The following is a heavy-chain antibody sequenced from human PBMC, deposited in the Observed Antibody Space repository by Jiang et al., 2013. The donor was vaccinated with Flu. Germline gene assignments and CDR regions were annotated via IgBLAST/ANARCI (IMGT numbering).Heavy chain of an antibody. Sequence: KSRVTISVDTSKNQFSLKLSSVTAADTAVYYCARGLEWELPIDYWGQGTLVTVSS. V-gene: IGHV4-34*01. D-gene: IGHD1-26*01. CDR3: ARGLEWELPIDY. J-gene: IGHJ4*02.